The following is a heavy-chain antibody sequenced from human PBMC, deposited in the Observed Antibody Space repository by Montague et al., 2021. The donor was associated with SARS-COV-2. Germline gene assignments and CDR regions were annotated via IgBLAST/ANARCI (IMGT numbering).Heavy chain of an antibody. D-gene: IGHD3-22*01. CDR2: IYYTGST. J-gene: IGHJ6*02. V-gene: IGHV4-39*07. CDR3: ARDTRIAMLVVVTRYGLDV. Sequence: SETLSLTCTVSGGSISSSSYYWGWIRQPPGKGLEWIGSIYYTGSTXYNPSLKSRVTISVDTSKNQFSLELSSVTAADTAVYYCARDTRIAMLVVVTRYGLDVWGQGTTVTVSS. CDR1: GGSISSSSYY.